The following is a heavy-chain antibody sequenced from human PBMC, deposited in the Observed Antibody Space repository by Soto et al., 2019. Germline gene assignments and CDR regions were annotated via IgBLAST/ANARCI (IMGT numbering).Heavy chain of an antibody. V-gene: IGHV4-39*01. Sequence: QLQLQESGPGLVKPSETLSLTCTVSGGSISSSSFHWGWIRQPPGKGLEWIGSIYYSGSTYYSPSLKSRVTISVDTSKNQFSLKLSYVTAEDTAVYYCARRERAAGTDWWFDPWGQGTLVTVSS. CDR3: ARRERAAGTDWWFDP. CDR2: IYYSGST. CDR1: GGSISSSSFH. J-gene: IGHJ5*02. D-gene: IGHD6-13*01.